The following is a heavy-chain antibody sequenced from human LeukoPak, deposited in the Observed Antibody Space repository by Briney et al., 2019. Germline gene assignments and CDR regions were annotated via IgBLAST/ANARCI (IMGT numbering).Heavy chain of an antibody. Sequence: KPSETLSLTCAVYGGSFSGYYWSWIRQPPGKGLEWIGEINHSGSTNYNPSLKSRVTISVDTSKNQFSLKLSSVTAADTAVYYCARDLAVAGRVYNWFDPWGQGTLVTVSS. CDR3: ARDLAVAGRVYNWFDP. D-gene: IGHD6-19*01. V-gene: IGHV4-34*01. CDR1: GGSFSGYY. J-gene: IGHJ5*02. CDR2: INHSGST.